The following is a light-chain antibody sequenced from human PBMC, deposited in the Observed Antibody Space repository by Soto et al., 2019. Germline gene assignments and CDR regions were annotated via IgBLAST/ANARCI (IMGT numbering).Light chain of an antibody. Sequence: EIVLTQSPGTLSLSPGERATLSCRASQSVSSAYLAWYQQIPGQAPRLLIYGASSWATGIPDRFSGSGSGTDFSLTISGLETEDFAVYYCQQSGSSFYTFGQGTKLEIK. CDR2: GAS. CDR1: QSVSSAY. CDR3: QQSGSSFYT. J-gene: IGKJ2*01. V-gene: IGKV3-20*01.